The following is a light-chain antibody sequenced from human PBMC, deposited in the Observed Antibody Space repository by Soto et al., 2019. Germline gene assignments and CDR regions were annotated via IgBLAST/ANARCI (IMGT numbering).Light chain of an antibody. Sequence: QSVLTQPPSASGSPGQSVTISCTGTSSDVGGYKYVSWYQQHPGKVPKLLIYSNNQRPSGVPDRSSGSKSGTSASLVISGLQSEDETDYYCAAWDDSLNGPLDVFGTGTKVTIL. CDR2: SNN. CDR1: SSDVGGYKY. CDR3: AAWDDSLNGPLDV. J-gene: IGLJ1*01. V-gene: IGLV1-44*01.